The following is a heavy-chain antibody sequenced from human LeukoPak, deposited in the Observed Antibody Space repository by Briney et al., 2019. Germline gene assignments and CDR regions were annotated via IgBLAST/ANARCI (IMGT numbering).Heavy chain of an antibody. CDR2: ISPDGNRE. V-gene: IGHV3-7*01. CDR3: ASTFPYCSSGTCAL. D-gene: IGHD2-15*01. J-gene: IGHJ4*02. CDR1: GLTFSSYW. Sequence: GSLRLSCAASGLTFSSYWMTWVHQGPGKGLEWVATISPDGNRENYVDSVKGRFSISRDNAKNSLSLQMRSLRAEDTAMYYCASTFPYCSSGTCALGGQGTLVTVSS.